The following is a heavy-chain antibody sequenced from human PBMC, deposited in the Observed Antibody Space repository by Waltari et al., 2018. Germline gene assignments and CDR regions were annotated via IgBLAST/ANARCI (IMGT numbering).Heavy chain of an antibody. Sequence: QVQLQESGPGLVRPSETLSLTCAVSGYSISSGYYWGWIRQPPGKGLEWIGSIYHSGSTYYNPSLKSRVTISVDTSKNQFSLKLSSVTAADTAVYYCARHRGGQYPGIAAAGISSADYWGQGTLVTVSS. CDR1: GYSISSGYY. D-gene: IGHD6-13*01. CDR3: ARHRGGQYPGIAAAGISSADY. V-gene: IGHV4-38-2*01. CDR2: IYHSGST. J-gene: IGHJ4*02.